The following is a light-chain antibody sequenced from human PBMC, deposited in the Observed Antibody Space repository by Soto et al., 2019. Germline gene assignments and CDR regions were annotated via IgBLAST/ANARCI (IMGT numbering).Light chain of an antibody. CDR2: DAS. Sequence: DMQMTQSPSTLSASVGDRVTISCRASQSISRSLAWYQQKPGQAPKFLIYDASTLESGVPSRFSGSGSGTEFTLTITSLQPDDFATYYCQQYNSYPWTFGQGTKVDIK. V-gene: IGKV1-5*01. CDR1: QSISRS. CDR3: QQYNSYPWT. J-gene: IGKJ1*01.